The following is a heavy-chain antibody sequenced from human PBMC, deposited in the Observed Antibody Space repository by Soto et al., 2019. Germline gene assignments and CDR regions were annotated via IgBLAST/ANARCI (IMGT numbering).Heavy chain of an antibody. J-gene: IGHJ4*02. CDR1: GGSISSSSYY. V-gene: IGHV4-39*01. CDR3: ARIVLVPAAMGGYFDY. D-gene: IGHD2-2*01. Sequence: QLQLQESGPGLVKPSETLSLTCTVSGGSISSSSYYWGWIRQPPGKGLEWIGSIYYSGSTYYNPSLKSRVTISVDTSKNQFSLKLSSVTAADTAVYYCARIVLVPAAMGGYFDYWGQGTLFTVSS. CDR2: IYYSGST.